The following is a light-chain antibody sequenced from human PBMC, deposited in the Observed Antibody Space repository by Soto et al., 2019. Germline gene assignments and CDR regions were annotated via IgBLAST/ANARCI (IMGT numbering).Light chain of an antibody. Sequence: QAVVTQEPSLTVSPGGTVTLTCGSSTGAVTGGHYPYWFQQKPGQAPRTLIYDTTNKHSWTPARFSGSLLGGKAALTLSGAQPEDEADYYCLLYYSGARLFGGGTKLTVL. CDR3: LLYYSGARL. CDR1: TGAVTGGHY. J-gene: IGLJ2*01. CDR2: DTT. V-gene: IGLV7-46*01.